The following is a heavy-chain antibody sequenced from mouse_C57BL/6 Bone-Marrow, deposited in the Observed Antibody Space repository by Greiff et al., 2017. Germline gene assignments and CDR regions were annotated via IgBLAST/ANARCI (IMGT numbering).Heavy chain of an antibody. CDR2: IYPRSGNT. Sequence: QVQLQQSGAELARPAASVKLSCKASGYTFTSYGISWVKQRTGQGLEWIGEIYPRSGNTYYNEKFKGKATLTADKSSSTAYMELRSLTSEDSAVYFCAREGMGLRLYAMDYWGQGTSVTVSS. J-gene: IGHJ4*01. CDR1: GYTFTSYG. CDR3: AREGMGLRLYAMDY. D-gene: IGHD1-1*01. V-gene: IGHV1-81*01.